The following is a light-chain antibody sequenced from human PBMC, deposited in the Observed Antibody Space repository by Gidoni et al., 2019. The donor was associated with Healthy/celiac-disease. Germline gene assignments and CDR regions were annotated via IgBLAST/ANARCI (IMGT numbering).Light chain of an antibody. CDR3: QQYGSSLRIT. CDR1: QSVSSSY. Sequence: EIVLTQSPGTLSLSPGARATLPCRASQSVSSSYVAWYQQKPGQAPRLLIYGSSSRATGIPDRFSGSGSGTDFTLTISRLEPEDVAVYYCQQYGSSLRITFGQGTRLEIK. J-gene: IGKJ5*01. CDR2: GSS. V-gene: IGKV3-20*01.